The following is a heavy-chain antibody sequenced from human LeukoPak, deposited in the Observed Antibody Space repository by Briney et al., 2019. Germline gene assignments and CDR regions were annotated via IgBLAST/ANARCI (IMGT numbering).Heavy chain of an antibody. V-gene: IGHV3-9*01. J-gene: IGHJ6*02. CDR1: GITFDDYA. Sequence: GGSLRLSCAASGITFDDYATHWVRQAPGKGLEWVSGISWNSGSIGYADSVKGRFTISRDNAKNSLYLQMNSLRAEDTALYYCAKDIYSGYDRAYYYYYGMDVWGQGTTVTVSS. CDR2: ISWNSGSI. D-gene: IGHD5-12*01. CDR3: AKDIYSGYDRAYYYYYGMDV.